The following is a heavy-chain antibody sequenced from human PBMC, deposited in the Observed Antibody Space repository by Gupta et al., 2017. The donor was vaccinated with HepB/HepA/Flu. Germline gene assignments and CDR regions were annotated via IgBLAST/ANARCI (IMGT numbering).Heavy chain of an antibody. D-gene: IGHD6-13*01. V-gene: IGHV3-30-3*01. CDR1: GFTFSRYA. CDR2: ISYDGSNK. Sequence: QVQLVESGGGVVQPGRSLRLSCAASGFTFSRYAMHWVRQAPGKGLELVAVISYDGSNKYYADSVKGRFTISRDNSKNTLYLQMNSLRAEDTAVYYCARGHNSSSWSHIGSWGQGTLVTVSS. J-gene: IGHJ4*02. CDR3: ARGHNSSSWSHIGS.